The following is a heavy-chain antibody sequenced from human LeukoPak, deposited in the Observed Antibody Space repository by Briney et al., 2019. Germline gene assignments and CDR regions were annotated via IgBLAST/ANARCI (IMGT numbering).Heavy chain of an antibody. V-gene: IGHV1-24*01. J-gene: IGHJ5*02. Sequence: ASVKVSCKVSGYTLTELSMHWVRQAPGQGLGWMGGFDPEDGETIYAQKFQGRVTMTEDTSTDTAYMELSSLRSEDTAVYYCATGQSTMIVPGAGWFDPWGQGTLVTVSS. CDR1: GYTLTELS. D-gene: IGHD3-22*01. CDR3: ATGQSTMIVPGAGWFDP. CDR2: FDPEDGET.